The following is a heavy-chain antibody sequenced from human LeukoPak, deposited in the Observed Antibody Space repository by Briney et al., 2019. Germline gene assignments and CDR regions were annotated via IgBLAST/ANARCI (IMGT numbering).Heavy chain of an antibody. CDR2: ISSGSDYI. Sequence: NPGGSLRLSCAASGFPFNTYSMNWVRQAPGKGPGWVSSISSGSDYIYYADSVKGRFTISRDNAKSSVHLQMSSLRAEDTAVYYCSGSYSYYYAMHVWGQGTTVTVSS. CDR3: SGSYSYYYAMHV. CDR1: GFPFNTYS. V-gene: IGHV3-21*01. J-gene: IGHJ6*02.